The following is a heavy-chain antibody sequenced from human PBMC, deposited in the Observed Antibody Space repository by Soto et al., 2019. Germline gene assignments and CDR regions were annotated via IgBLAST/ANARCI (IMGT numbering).Heavy chain of an antibody. CDR2: ISYDGSNK. J-gene: IGHJ4*02. V-gene: IGHV3-30*18. CDR3: AKERTSITMIVVVNYYFDY. Sequence: LRLSCAASGFTFSSYGMHWVRQAPGKGLEWVAVISYDGSNKYYADSVKGRFTISRDNSKNTLYLQMNSLRAEDTAVYYCAKERTSITMIVVVNYYFDYWGQGTLVTVSS. D-gene: IGHD3-22*01. CDR1: GFTFSSYG.